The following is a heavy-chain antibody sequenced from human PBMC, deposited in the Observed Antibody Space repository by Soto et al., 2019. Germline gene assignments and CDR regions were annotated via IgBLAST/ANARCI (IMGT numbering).Heavy chain of an antibody. V-gene: IGHV1-69*06. CDR3: ATWRTYSGSYCFDY. D-gene: IGHD1-26*01. CDR2: IIPMYDSA. J-gene: IGHJ4*02. Sequence: QVQLVQSGAELKKPGSSVNVSCAASGGTFKTYTINWVRQAPGQGLEWIGQIIPMYDSANYAQSFQGRVTISADKSTNIAYMELSGLRSEDTALYYCATWRTYSGSYCFDYWGQGTLVSVSS. CDR1: GGTFKTYT.